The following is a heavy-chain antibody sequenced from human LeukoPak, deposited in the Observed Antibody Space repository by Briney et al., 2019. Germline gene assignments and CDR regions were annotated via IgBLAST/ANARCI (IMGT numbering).Heavy chain of an antibody. CDR3: ARAQLGAITIFGVVIIRGPFDY. CDR2: INHSGST. J-gene: IGHJ4*02. D-gene: IGHD3-3*01. CDR1: GGSFSGYY. Sequence: SETLSLTCAVYGGSFSGYYWSWIRQPPGKGLEWIGEINHSGSTNHNPSLKSRVTISVDTSKNQFSLKLSSVTAADTAVYYCARAQLGAITIFGVVIIRGPFDYWGQGTLVTVSS. V-gene: IGHV4-34*01.